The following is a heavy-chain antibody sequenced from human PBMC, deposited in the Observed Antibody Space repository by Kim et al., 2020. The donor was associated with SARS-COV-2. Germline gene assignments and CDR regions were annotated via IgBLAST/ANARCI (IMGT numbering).Heavy chain of an antibody. CDR2: IYYSGST. Sequence: SETLSLTRTVSGGSISSSSYYWGWIRQPPGKGLEWIGSIYYSGSTYYNPSLKSRVTISVDTSKNQFSLKLSSVTAADTAGYYCARSNGYSSGPAVADIWG. D-gene: IGHD6-19*01. CDR1: GGSISSSSYY. V-gene: IGHV4-39*01. CDR3: ARSNGYSSGPAVADI. J-gene: IGHJ3*02.